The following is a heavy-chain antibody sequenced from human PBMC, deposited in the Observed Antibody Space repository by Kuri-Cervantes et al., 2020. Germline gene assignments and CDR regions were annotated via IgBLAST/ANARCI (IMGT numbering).Heavy chain of an antibody. CDR1: GGSISSSSYY. CDR3: SRVIVVLVAATP. CDR2: IYYSGST. Sequence: GSLRLSCTVSGGSISSSSYYWGWIRQPPGKGLEWIGSIYYSGSTYYNPSLKSRVTISVDTSKNQFSLKLSSVTAADTAVYYCSRVIVVLVAATPWGQGTLVTVSS. D-gene: IGHD2-15*01. J-gene: IGHJ5*02. V-gene: IGHV4-39*07.